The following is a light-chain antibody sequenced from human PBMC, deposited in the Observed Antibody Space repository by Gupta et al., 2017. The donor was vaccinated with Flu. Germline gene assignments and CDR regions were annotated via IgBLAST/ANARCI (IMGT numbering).Light chain of an antibody. V-gene: IGLV1-44*01. CDR2: GNN. CDR3: AAWDDSLNGHYV. Sequence: QSVLAQPPSASGTPGHRVTISCSGSSSNIGSNIVNWYQQVPGMAPKLLIYGNNQRPSGVPDRFSGSKSGTSASLAINGLQSEDEADYYCAAWDDSLNGHYVFGTGTKVTVL. CDR1: SSNIGSNI. J-gene: IGLJ1*01.